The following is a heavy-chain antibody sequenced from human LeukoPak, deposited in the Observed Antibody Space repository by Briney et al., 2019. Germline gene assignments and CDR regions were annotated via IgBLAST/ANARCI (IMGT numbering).Heavy chain of an antibody. V-gene: IGHV3-23*01. CDR3: ARDQYSYAHAAH. J-gene: IGHJ4*02. Sequence: GGSLRLSCAASGFIFSTYAMSWVRQAPGKGLEWVSAISSNGGITYYADSVKGRFTISRDNSKNTLFLQANSLRAEDTAVYYCARDQYSYAHAAHWGQGTLVTVSS. CDR2: ISSNGGIT. CDR1: GFIFSTYA. D-gene: IGHD5-18*01.